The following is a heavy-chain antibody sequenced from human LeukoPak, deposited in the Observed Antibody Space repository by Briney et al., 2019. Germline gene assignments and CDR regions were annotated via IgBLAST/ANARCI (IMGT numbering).Heavy chain of an antibody. CDR2: ITRFTGAT. J-gene: IGHJ4*02. CDR3: ARDTRLMYCFDF. Sequence: GSLRLSCTASGFTFSNYAMTWVRQAPGRGLEWVSTITRFTGATYYADSVKGRFTISRGDSNNTLYLQMNSLRAGDTAVYYCARDTRLMYCFDFWGQGALVTVSS. D-gene: IGHD2-2*01. CDR1: GFTFSNYA. V-gene: IGHV3-23*01.